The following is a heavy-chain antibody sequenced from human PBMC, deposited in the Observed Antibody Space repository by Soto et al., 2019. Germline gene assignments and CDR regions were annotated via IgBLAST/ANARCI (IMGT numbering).Heavy chain of an antibody. CDR1: GFTFDDYA. CDR2: ISWNSGSI. CDR3: AKGTGYSSSWYRIYYYYYGMDV. D-gene: IGHD6-13*01. J-gene: IGHJ6*02. Sequence: SLRLSCAASGFTFDDYAMHWVRQAPGKGLEWVSGISWNSGSIGYADSVKGRFTISRDNAKNSLYLQMNSLRAEDTALYYCAKGTGYSSSWYRIYYYYYGMDVWGQGTTVTVSS. V-gene: IGHV3-9*01.